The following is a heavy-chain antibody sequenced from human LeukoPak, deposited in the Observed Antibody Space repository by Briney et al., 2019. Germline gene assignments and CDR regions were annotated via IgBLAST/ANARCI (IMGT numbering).Heavy chain of an antibody. D-gene: IGHD3-3*01. Sequence: SETLSLTCTVSGGSISSGDYYWSWIRQPPGKGLEWIGYIYYSGSTYYNPSLKSRVTISVDTSKNQFSLKLSSVTAADTAVYYCARATGRPETYYDFWSGYHFDYWGQGTLVTVPS. CDR1: GGSISSGDYY. CDR3: ARATGRPETYYDFWSGYHFDY. V-gene: IGHV4-30-4*01. CDR2: IYYSGST. J-gene: IGHJ4*02.